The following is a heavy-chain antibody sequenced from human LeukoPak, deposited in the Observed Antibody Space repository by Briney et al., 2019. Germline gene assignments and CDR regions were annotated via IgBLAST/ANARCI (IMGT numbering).Heavy chain of an antibody. CDR2: IIPIFGTA. CDR1: GYTFTSYG. J-gene: IGHJ4*02. V-gene: IGHV1-69*05. D-gene: IGHD6-19*01. Sequence: SVKVSCKASGYTFTSYGISWVRQAPGQGLEWMGRIIPIFGTANYAQKFQGRVTITTDESTSTAYMELSSLRSEDTAVYYCAREKADRSGWTVLYYFDYWGQGTLVTVSS. CDR3: AREKADRSGWTVLYYFDY.